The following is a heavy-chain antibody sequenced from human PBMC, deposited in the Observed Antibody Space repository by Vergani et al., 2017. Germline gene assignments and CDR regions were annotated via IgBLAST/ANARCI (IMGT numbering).Heavy chain of an antibody. J-gene: IGHJ3*02. D-gene: IGHD3-3*01. CDR3: ASSRGPLRFWESGERADAFDI. CDR2: ISYDGSNK. Sequence: QVQLVESGGGVVQPGRSLRLSCAASGFTFSSYGMHWVRQAPGKGLEWVAVISYDGSNKYYADSVKGRFTISRDNSKNTLYLQMNSLRAEDTAVYYCASSRGPLRFWESGERADAFDIWGQGTMVTVSS. CDR1: GFTFSSYG. V-gene: IGHV3-30*03.